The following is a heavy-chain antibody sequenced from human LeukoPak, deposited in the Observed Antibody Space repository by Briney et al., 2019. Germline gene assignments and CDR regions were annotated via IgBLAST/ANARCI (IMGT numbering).Heavy chain of an antibody. CDR2: IFYSGTT. D-gene: IGHD3-22*01. CDR3: ARGGWNKFDY. V-gene: IGHV4-59*01. CDR1: GGSMNGYY. Sequence: SETLSLTCNVSGGSMNGYYWSWIRQPPGKGLEWIGFIFYSGTTNYNPSLKSRVTISVDTSKNQFSLKLSSVTAADTAVYYCARGGWNKFDYWGQGTLVTVSS. J-gene: IGHJ4*02.